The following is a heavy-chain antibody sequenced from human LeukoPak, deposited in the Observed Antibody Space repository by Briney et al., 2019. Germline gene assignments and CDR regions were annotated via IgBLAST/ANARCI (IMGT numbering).Heavy chain of an antibody. J-gene: IGHJ4*02. Sequence: ASVKVSCKASGGTFSSYAISWVRQAPGQGLEWMGGIIPIFGTANYAQKFQGRVTITADESTSTAYMELSSLGSEDTAVYYCARFGYYGSGSIDYWGQGTLVTVSS. CDR2: IIPIFGTA. CDR3: ARFGYYGSGSIDY. V-gene: IGHV1-69*13. CDR1: GGTFSSYA. D-gene: IGHD3-10*01.